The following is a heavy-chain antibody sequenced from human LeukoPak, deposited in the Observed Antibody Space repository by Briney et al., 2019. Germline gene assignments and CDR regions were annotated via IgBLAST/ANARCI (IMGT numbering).Heavy chain of an antibody. CDR3: ARAGDFWSGYPSRNYMDV. D-gene: IGHD3-3*01. Sequence: SETLSLTCTVSRGSISNYYWNCIRQPAGKGLEWIGRIYTSGTTNYNPSLKSRVTMSVDTSKKQFSLKLSSVTAADTAVYCARAGDFWSGYPSRNYMDVWGKGTTVTVSS. V-gene: IGHV4-4*07. CDR2: IYTSGTT. J-gene: IGHJ6*03. CDR1: RGSISNYY.